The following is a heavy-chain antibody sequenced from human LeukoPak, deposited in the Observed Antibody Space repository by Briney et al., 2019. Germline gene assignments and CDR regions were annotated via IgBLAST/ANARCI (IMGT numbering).Heavy chain of an antibody. CDR2: ISGSGGST. CDR3: AKDLLSAALLYYFDY. V-gene: IGHV3-23*01. Sequence: GGSLRLSCAASGFTFSSYAMSWVRQAPGKGLEWVSAISGSGGSTYYADSVKGRFTISRDNSKNTLYLQMNILRAEDTAVYYCAKDLLSAALLYYFDYWGQGTLVTVSS. CDR1: GFTFSSYA. J-gene: IGHJ4*02. D-gene: IGHD6-13*01.